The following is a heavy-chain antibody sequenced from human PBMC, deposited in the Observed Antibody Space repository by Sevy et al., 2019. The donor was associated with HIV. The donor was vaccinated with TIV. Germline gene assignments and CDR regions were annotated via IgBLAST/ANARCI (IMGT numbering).Heavy chain of an antibody. CDR3: ARDGGSGSGPSAEYFHH. V-gene: IGHV3-9*01. Sequence: GGSLRLSCAASGFSFDDYAMHWVRQAPGKGLEWVSGISWNSAFIGYADSVKGRYTISRDNAKNSLYLQINSLKPEDRAFYYCARDGGSGSGPSAEYFHHWAQGTLVTVSS. CDR1: GFSFDDYA. J-gene: IGHJ1*01. CDR2: ISWNSAFI. D-gene: IGHD6-19*01.